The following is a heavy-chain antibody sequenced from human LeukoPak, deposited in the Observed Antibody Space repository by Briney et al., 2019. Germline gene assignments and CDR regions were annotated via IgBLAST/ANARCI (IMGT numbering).Heavy chain of an antibody. CDR3: AKDRGDYYDTTGCDY. Sequence: PGGSLRLSCAASGITFSSYAMTWVRQAPGKGLEWVSAVSGSGGSTYYADSVKGRFTISRDNSKNTLYLQMNSLRAEDTAVYYCAKDRGDYYDTTGCDYWGQGTPVTVSS. CDR2: VSGSGGST. J-gene: IGHJ4*02. V-gene: IGHV3-23*01. D-gene: IGHD3-22*01. CDR1: GITFSSYA.